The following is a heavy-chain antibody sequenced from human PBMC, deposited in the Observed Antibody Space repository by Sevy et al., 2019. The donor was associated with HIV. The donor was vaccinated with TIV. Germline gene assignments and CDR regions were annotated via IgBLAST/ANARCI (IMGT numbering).Heavy chain of an antibody. CDR1: GLSFNNYA. J-gene: IGHJ4*02. CDR3: AGRKVGDFWSGSVRGPWAGGPLFDY. D-gene: IGHD3-3*01. CDR2: ISHSGDNT. V-gene: IGHV3-23*01. Sequence: GGSLRLSCTSSGLSFNNYALTWVRQAPGKGLEWVSTISHSGDNTKYADSVKGGFIISRDNSENTLYLQMNSLIAEDTALYYCAGRKVGDFWSGSVRGPWAGGPLFDYWGQGTLVTDSS.